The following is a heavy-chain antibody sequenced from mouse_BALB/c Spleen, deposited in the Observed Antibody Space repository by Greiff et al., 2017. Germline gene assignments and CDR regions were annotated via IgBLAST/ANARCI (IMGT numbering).Heavy chain of an antibody. J-gene: IGHJ4*01. CDR1: GFNIKDTY. D-gene: IGHD2-1*01. CDR2: IDPANGNT. CDR3: VIWYCGAMDY. Sequence: VQLQQSGAELVKPGASVKLSCTASGFNIKDTYMHWVKQRPEQGLEWIGRIDPANGNTNYDPKFQGKATITADTSSNTAYLQLSSLTSEDTAVYYCVIWYCGAMDYWGQGTSVTVSS. V-gene: IGHV14-3*02.